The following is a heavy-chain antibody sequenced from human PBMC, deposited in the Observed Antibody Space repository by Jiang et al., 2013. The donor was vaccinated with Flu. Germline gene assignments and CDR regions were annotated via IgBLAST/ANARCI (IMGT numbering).Heavy chain of an antibody. D-gene: IGHD3-22*01. J-gene: IGHJ6*03. CDR1: TFSSYA. Sequence: TFSSYAISWVRQAPGQGLEWMGGIIPIFGTANYAQKFQGRVTITADESTSTAYMELSSLRSEDTAVYYCARDRLDYYDSSGYYYYYMDVWGKGTTVTVSS. CDR2: IIPIFGTA. V-gene: IGHV1-69*01. CDR3: ARDRLDYYDSSGYYYYYMDV.